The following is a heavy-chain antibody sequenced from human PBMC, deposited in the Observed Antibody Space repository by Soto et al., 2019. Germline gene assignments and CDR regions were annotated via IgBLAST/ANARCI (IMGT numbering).Heavy chain of an antibody. V-gene: IGHV1-24*01. CDR3: AKDSGGAAHTAGAFDI. CDR2: FDPEDGET. Sequence: ASVKVSCKVSGYTLTELSMHWVRQAPGKGLEWMGGFDPEDGETIYAQKFQGRVTMTEDTSTDTAYMELSSLRSEDTAVYYCAKDSGGAAHTAGAFDIWGQGTMVTVSS. CDR1: GYTLTELS. J-gene: IGHJ3*02. D-gene: IGHD6-6*01.